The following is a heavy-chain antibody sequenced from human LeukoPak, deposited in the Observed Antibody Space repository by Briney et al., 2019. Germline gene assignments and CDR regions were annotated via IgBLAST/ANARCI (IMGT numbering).Heavy chain of an antibody. CDR3: ARHWDQTDP. V-gene: IGHV5-51*01. J-gene: IGHJ5*02. D-gene: IGHD1-26*01. CDR1: GYSFTSYW. CDR2: IYPDDSDT. Sequence: GESLKISCKGSGYSFTSYWIGWVRQMPGKGLEWMGIIYPDDSDTRYSPSFQGQVTISADKSISTTYLQWTSLKASDTAMYYGARHWDQTDPWGQGTLVTVSS.